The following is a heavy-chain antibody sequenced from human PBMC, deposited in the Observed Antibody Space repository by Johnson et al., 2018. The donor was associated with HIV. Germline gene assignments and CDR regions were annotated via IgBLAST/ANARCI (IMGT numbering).Heavy chain of an antibody. CDR3: VRESLRRKPVSGPGDAAFNI. CDR2: IKQDGSEK. D-gene: IGHD1-14*01. Sequence: VQLVESGGGLVQPGGSLRLSCAASRFTFTSYWMSWVRQAPGKGLEWVANIKQDGSEKYYVDSVKGRFTISRDNAKNSLYLQMNSLRAGDTAIYYCVRESLRRKPVSGPGDAAFNIWGQGTLVTVSS. CDR1: RFTFTSYW. V-gene: IGHV3-7*01. J-gene: IGHJ3*02.